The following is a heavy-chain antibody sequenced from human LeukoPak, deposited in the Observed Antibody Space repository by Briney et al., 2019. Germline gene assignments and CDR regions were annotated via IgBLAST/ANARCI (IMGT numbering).Heavy chain of an antibody. Sequence: PSETLSLTCTVSGDSISSSNCYWGWIRQPPGKGLEWIGSIYYSGNTYYNASLKSQVSISIDTSKNQFSLKLTSVTAADTAVYYCARQTGSGLFILPGGQGTLVTVSS. CDR1: GDSISSSNCY. V-gene: IGHV4-39*01. CDR2: IYYSGNT. J-gene: IGHJ4*02. CDR3: ARQTGSGLFILP. D-gene: IGHD3/OR15-3a*01.